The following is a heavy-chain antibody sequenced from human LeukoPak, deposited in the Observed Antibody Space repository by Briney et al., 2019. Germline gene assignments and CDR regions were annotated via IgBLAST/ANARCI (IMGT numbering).Heavy chain of an antibody. CDR1: GFTFSSYS. CDR3: ARGYNYGYDY. Sequence: GGSLRLSCAASGFTFSSYSMNWVRQAPGKGLEWVSSISSSSGYIYYADSVKGRFPISRDNAKNSLYWQMNSLRAEDTAVYYCARGYNYGYDYGGQGTLVTVSS. CDR2: ISSSSGYI. D-gene: IGHD5-18*01. V-gene: IGHV3-21*01. J-gene: IGHJ4*02.